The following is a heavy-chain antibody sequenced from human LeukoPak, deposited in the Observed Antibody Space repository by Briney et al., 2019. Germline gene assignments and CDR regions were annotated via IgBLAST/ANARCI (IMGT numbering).Heavy chain of an antibody. V-gene: IGHV3-33*01. CDR2: IWYDGSNK. J-gene: IGHJ5*02. Sequence: GRSLRLSCAASGFTFSSYGMHWVRKAPGKGLEWVAVIWYDGSNKYYADSVKGRFTISRDNSKNTLYLQMNSLRAEDTAVYYCARCRSGDCYQNWFDPWGQGTLVTVSS. CDR3: ARCRSGDCYQNWFDP. D-gene: IGHD2-21*02. CDR1: GFTFSSYG.